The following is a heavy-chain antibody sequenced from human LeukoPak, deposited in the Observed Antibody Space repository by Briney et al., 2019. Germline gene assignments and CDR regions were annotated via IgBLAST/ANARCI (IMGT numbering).Heavy chain of an antibody. V-gene: IGHV4-38-2*02. J-gene: IGHJ4*02. D-gene: IGHD3-10*01. CDR3: ARRQARGPFDY. CDR1: GYSVSSGHY. Sequence: SETLSCNSTIYGYSVSSGHYWGWIRQPPGKGLEWIGSIYHSGSTSYNPSLKSRVTISVDTSKNQFSLKLTSVTAADTAVYYCARRQARGPFDYWGQGTLVTVSS. CDR2: IYHSGST.